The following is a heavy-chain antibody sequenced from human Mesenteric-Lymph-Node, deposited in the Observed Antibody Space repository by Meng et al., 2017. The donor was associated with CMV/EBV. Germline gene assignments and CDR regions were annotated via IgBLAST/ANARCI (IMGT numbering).Heavy chain of an antibody. Sequence: GESLKISCAASGFTFSSYSMNWVRQAPGKGLEWVANINRDGSEKYLVDSVKGRFTISRDDAKNSLSLQMNSLRVEDTAVYYCAREDCSSTSCYDRTGYWFDPWGQGTLVTVSS. CDR2: INRDGSEK. D-gene: IGHD2-2*01. J-gene: IGHJ5*02. V-gene: IGHV3-7*01. CDR3: AREDCSSTSCYDRTGYWFDP. CDR1: GFTFSSYS.